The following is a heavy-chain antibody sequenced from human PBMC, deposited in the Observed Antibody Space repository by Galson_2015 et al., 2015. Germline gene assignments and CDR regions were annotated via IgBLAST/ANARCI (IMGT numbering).Heavy chain of an antibody. CDR2: IYSSGTT. CDR3: ARGVRGGGGYRHFDF. J-gene: IGHJ4*02. V-gene: IGHV4-59*01. Sequence: ETLSLTCTVAGGSINTYYWIWVRQPPGRGLEWIGYIYSSGTTEYNPSLKSRVTMSVDMSNNQFSLKLTSVTAADTAVYYCARGVRGGGGYRHFDFWGRGTLVTVSS. CDR1: GGSINTYY. D-gene: IGHD2-15*01.